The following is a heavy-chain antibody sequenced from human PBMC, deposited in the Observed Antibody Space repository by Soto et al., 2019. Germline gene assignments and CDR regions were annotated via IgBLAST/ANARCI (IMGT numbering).Heavy chain of an antibody. Sequence: SETLSLTCAVYGGSFSGYYWSWIRQPPGKGLEWIGEINHSGSTNYNPSLKSRVTISVDTSKNQFSLKPSSVTAADTAVYYCARGRSDYYGSGSYLSDVDYWGQGTLVTVSS. CDR3: ARGRSDYYGSGSYLSDVDY. D-gene: IGHD3-10*01. J-gene: IGHJ4*02. CDR1: GGSFSGYY. CDR2: INHSGST. V-gene: IGHV4-34*01.